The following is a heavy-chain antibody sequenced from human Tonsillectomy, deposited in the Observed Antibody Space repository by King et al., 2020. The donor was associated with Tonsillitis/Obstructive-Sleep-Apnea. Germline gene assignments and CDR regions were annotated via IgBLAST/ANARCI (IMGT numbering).Heavy chain of an antibody. CDR2: INHSGST. CDR3: ARPREAGRDDAFDI. Sequence: VQLQQWGAGLLKPSETLSLTCAVYGGSFSAYDWSWIRQPPGRGLECVGEINHSGSTNYSPSLKSRVTISVETSKNQFSLKLSSVTAADTAVYYCARPREAGRDDAFDIWGQGTMVTVSS. V-gene: IGHV4-34*01. J-gene: IGHJ3*02. CDR1: GGSFSAYD. D-gene: IGHD6-19*01.